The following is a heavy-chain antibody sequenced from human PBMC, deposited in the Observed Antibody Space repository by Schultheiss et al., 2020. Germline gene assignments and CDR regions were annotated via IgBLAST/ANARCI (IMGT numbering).Heavy chain of an antibody. V-gene: IGHV3-23*01. CDR1: GFTFSNYA. CDR2: IIGSGHTT. D-gene: IGHD3-22*01. CDR3: AKGEKASGYQFDY. Sequence: GGSLRLSCAASGFTFSNYAVAWVRQAPGKGLEWVSAIIGSGHTTYYADSVKGRFTISRDNSKNTLYLLMNSLRAEDTAVYYCAKGEKASGYQFDYWGQGTLVTVSS. J-gene: IGHJ4*02.